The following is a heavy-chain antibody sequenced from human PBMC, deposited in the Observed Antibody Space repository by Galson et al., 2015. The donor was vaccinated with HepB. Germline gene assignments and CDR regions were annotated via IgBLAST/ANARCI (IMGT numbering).Heavy chain of an antibody. CDR2: ISSSSSYT. J-gene: IGHJ5*02. V-gene: IGHV3-11*06. CDR1: GFTFSDYY. D-gene: IGHD6-6*01. CDR3: ARANWAARPVYWFDP. Sequence: SLRLSCAASGFTFSDYYMSWIRQAPGKGLEWVSYISSSSSYTNYADSVKGRFTISRDNAKNSLYLQMNSLRAEDTAVYYCARANWAARPVYWFDPWGQGTLVTVSS.